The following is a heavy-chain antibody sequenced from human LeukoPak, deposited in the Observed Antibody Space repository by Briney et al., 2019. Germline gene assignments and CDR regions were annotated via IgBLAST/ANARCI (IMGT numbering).Heavy chain of an antibody. CDR2: IWYDGSNK. Sequence: GRSLRLSCAASGFIFRSYNMYWVRQAPGKGLEWVAVIWYDGSNKYYADSVKGRFTISRDNSKNTLYLQMNSLRAEDTAVYYCARELKSSGSSAFDIWGQGTMVTVSS. V-gene: IGHV3-33*07. J-gene: IGHJ3*02. D-gene: IGHD3-10*01. CDR3: ARELKSSGSSAFDI. CDR1: GFIFRSYN.